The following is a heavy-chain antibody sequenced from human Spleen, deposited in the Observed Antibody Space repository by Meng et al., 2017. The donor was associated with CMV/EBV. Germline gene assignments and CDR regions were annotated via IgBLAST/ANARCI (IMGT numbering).Heavy chain of an antibody. CDR1: GFTFSSYA. CDR3: TTVHTSLGSRVGGDY. J-gene: IGHJ4*02. CDR2: IKSKTDGGTT. D-gene: IGHD3-16*01. V-gene: IGHV3-15*01. Sequence: GESLKISCAASGFTFSSYAMSWVRQAPGKGLEWVGRIKSKTDGGTTDYAAPVKGRFTISRDDSKNTLYLQMNSLKTEDTAVYYCTTVHTSLGSRVGGDYWGQGTLVTVSS.